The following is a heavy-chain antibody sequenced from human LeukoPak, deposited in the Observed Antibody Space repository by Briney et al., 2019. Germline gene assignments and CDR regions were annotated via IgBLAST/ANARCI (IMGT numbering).Heavy chain of an antibody. D-gene: IGHD2-2*01. Sequence: GESLKISCKGSGYSFTTYWIGWVRQMPGKGLELMGIIYPGDSDTRYSTSFQGQVTISADKSISTAYLQWSSLKASDTAMYYCARLGYCSSSTCYGGFYFDYWGQGTLVTVSS. J-gene: IGHJ4*02. CDR3: ARLGYCSSSTCYGGFYFDY. V-gene: IGHV5-51*01. CDR1: GYSFTTYW. CDR2: IYPGDSDT.